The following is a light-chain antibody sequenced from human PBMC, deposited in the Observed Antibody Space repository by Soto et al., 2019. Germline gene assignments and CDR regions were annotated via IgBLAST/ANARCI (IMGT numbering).Light chain of an antibody. V-gene: IGKV3-20*01. CDR2: GAS. J-gene: IGKJ5*01. Sequence: EIVLTQSPDTLSLSPGDSATLSCRASQRVSNNYLAWYQQKPGRAPRLLIYGASNRATGIPDRFSGSGSGTDFTLTISRLEPEDFAVFFCQQYDDSITFGQGTRLEIE. CDR3: QQYDDSIT. CDR1: QRVSNNY.